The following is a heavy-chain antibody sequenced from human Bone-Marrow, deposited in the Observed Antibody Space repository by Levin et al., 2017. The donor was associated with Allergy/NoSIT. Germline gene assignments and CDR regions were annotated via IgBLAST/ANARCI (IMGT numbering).Heavy chain of an antibody. CDR3: ARLPYYDYVWGSYRPLGVY. CDR2: ISYDGSNK. CDR1: GFTFSSYA. V-gene: IGHV3-30-3*01. D-gene: IGHD3-16*02. Sequence: AGGSLRLSCAASGFTFSSYAMHWVRQAPGKGLEWVAVISYDGSNKYYADSVKGRFTISRDNSKNTLYLQMNSLRAEDTAVYYCARLPYYDYVWGSYRPLGVYWGQGTLVTVSS. J-gene: IGHJ4*02.